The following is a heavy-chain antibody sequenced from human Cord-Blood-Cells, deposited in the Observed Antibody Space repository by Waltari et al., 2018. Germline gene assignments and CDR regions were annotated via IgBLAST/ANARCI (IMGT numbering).Heavy chain of an antibody. CDR2: INHSGST. CDR1: GGSFSGYY. Sequence: QVQLQQWGAGLLKPSETLSLTCAVYGGSFSGYYWSWIRQPPGKGLEWIGEINHSGSTNYNPSLNGRVTMSLDTSKNQFALKLSSVSAADTAVYYCARLPTHCGGDCYSLYYFDYWGQGTLVTVSS. CDR3: ARLPTHCGGDCYSLYYFDY. J-gene: IGHJ4*02. D-gene: IGHD2-21*02. V-gene: IGHV4-34*01.